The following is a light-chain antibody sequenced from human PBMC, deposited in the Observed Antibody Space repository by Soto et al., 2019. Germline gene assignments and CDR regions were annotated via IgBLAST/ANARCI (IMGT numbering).Light chain of an antibody. CDR2: AAS. CDR1: QTIHNY. V-gene: IGKV1-39*01. Sequence: DIQLTQSPSSLSGSVGDRVTITCRASQTIHNYLNWYQQTPGKAPKLLIFAASNLRGGVPSRFSGGGSWTDFTLTINSLQPEDFATYYCQDSFSPLYTFGQGTMLHI. J-gene: IGKJ2*01. CDR3: QDSFSPLYT.